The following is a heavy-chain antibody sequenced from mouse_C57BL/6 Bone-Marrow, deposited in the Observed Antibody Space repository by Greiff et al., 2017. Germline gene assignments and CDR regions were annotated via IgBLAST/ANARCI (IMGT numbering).Heavy chain of an antibody. V-gene: IGHV1-64*01. CDR1: GYTFTSYW. Sequence: QVQLQQPGAELVKPGASVKLSCKASGYTFTSYWMHWVKQRPGQGLEWIGMIHPNSGSTNYNEKFKSKDTLTVDKSSCTAYMQISSLTSEDSAVYYCARRDYGSSYLYWYFDVWGTGTTVTVAS. D-gene: IGHD1-1*01. CDR3: ARRDYGSSYLYWYFDV. CDR2: IHPNSGST. J-gene: IGHJ1*03.